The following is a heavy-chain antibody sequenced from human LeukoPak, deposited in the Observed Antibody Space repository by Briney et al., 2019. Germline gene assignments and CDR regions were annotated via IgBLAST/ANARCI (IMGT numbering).Heavy chain of an antibody. CDR1: GFTFSSYA. Sequence: GGSLRLSCAASGFTFSSYAMSWVRQAPGKGLEWVSGISWNSGSITYAASVKGRFTISRDNAKNSLYLQMNSLRTEDTALYYCAKSLDYSNYNSLDYWGQGTLVTVSS. CDR3: AKSLDYSNYNSLDY. CDR2: ISWNSGSI. D-gene: IGHD4-11*01. V-gene: IGHV3-9*01. J-gene: IGHJ4*02.